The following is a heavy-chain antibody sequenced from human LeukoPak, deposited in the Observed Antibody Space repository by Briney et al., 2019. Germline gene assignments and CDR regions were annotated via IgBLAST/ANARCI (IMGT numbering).Heavy chain of an antibody. CDR3: AKGRSYYYDSSGYYYAFDC. J-gene: IGHJ4*02. V-gene: IGHV3-23*01. D-gene: IGHD3-22*01. Sequence: PGGSLRLSCAASGFTFSSYAMSWVRKAPGKGLEWVSTISGSGATTYYADSVKGRFTISRDNSKNTLYLQMNSLRAEDTAVYSCAKGRSYYYDSSGYYYAFDCWGQGTLVTVSS. CDR1: GFTFSSYA. CDR2: ISGSGATT.